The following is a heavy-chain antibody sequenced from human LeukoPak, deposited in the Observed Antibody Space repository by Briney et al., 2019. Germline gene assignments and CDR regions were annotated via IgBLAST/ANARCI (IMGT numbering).Heavy chain of an antibody. CDR3: ARSGPYYYYYYMDV. Sequence: SETLSLTCAVYGGSFSGYYWSWLRQPPGKGLEWIGEINHSGSTNYTPSLKSRVTISVDTSKNQFSLKLSSVTAADTAVYYCARSGPYYYYYYMDVWGKGTTVTVSS. D-gene: IGHD2-8*02. CDR2: INHSGST. V-gene: IGHV4-34*01. CDR1: GGSFSGYY. J-gene: IGHJ6*03.